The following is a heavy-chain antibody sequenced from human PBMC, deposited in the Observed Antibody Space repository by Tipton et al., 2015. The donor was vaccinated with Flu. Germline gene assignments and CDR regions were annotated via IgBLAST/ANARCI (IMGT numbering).Heavy chain of an antibody. CDR2: IYISGST. J-gene: IGHJ6*03. CDR3: ARARGGGYCPNGVCYYYYMDV. D-gene: IGHD2-8*01. V-gene: IGHV4-4*07. CDR1: GGSISSYY. Sequence: TLSLTCTVSGGSISSYYWNWIRQPAGKGLEWIGRIYISGSTNYNPSLKSRVTMSVDTSKNQFSLKLSSVTAADTVVYYCARARGGGYCPNGVCYYYYMDVWGKGTTVTVSS.